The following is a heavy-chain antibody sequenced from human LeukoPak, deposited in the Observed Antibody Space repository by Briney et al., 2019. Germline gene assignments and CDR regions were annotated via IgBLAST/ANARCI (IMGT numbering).Heavy chain of an antibody. Sequence: PGGSLRLSCAASGFIYTSYWMSWVRQAPGKGVEWVANIKQDGSEKYYVDSVKGRFTISRDNAKNSLFLQMNSLRAEDTAVYYCARDVRFEGVDYWGQRTLVTVSS. V-gene: IGHV3-7*01. D-gene: IGHD3-3*01. J-gene: IGHJ4*02. CDR1: GFIYTSYW. CDR3: ARDVRFEGVDY. CDR2: IKQDGSEK.